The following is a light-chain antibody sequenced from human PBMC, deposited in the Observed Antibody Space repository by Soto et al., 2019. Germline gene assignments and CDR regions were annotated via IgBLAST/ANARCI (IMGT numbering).Light chain of an antibody. J-gene: IGLJ2*01. CDR2: EVS. V-gene: IGLV2-8*01. CDR1: SSDVGGYNY. CDR3: CSYVGSDTYVI. Sequence: QSALTHPPSASGSPGQSVTISCTGTSSDVGGYNYVSWYQQHPGKAPKLMIYEVSQRPSGVPDRFSGSKSGNTASLTVSGLQAEDEADYFCCSYVGSDTYVIFGGGTKLTVL.